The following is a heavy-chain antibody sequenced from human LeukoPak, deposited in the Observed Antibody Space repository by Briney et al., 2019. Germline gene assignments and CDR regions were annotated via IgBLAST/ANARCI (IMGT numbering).Heavy chain of an antibody. Sequence: SETLSLTCAVSGGSISSSNWWSWVRQPPGKGLEWIGEINHSGSTNYNPSLKSRVTISVDTSKNQFSLKLSSVTAADTAVYYCARTTVVTDYYFDYWGQGTLVTVSS. V-gene: IGHV4-4*02. CDR1: GGSISSSNW. CDR3: ARTTVVTDYYFDY. J-gene: IGHJ4*02. D-gene: IGHD4-23*01. CDR2: INHSGST.